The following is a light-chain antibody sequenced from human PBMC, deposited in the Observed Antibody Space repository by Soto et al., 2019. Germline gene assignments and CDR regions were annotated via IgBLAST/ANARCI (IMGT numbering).Light chain of an antibody. V-gene: IGKV1-39*01. CDR3: HQTFLSPPT. CDR1: QTVGDH. J-gene: IGKJ1*01. CDR2: RAS. Sequence: DIQMTQSPSSLSASVGDRVTITCRASQTVGDHLNWYQQKPGTAPKLLFSRASRLQSGVPSRFTGSGVATDFTLIISSLQPEDFATYYCHQTFLSPPTFGQGTKVEIK.